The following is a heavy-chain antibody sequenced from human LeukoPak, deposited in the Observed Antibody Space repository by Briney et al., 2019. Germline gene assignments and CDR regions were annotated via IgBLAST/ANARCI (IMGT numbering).Heavy chain of an antibody. CDR2: INHSGST. Sequence: PSETLSLTCAVYGGSFNGYYWSWIRQPPGKGLEWIGEINHSGSTNYSPSLKSRVTISVDTSKNQFSLKLSSVTAADTAVYYCARGRRRVAVADYWGQGTLVTVSS. J-gene: IGHJ4*02. CDR1: GGSFNGYY. D-gene: IGHD6-19*01. V-gene: IGHV4-34*01. CDR3: ARGRRRVAVADY.